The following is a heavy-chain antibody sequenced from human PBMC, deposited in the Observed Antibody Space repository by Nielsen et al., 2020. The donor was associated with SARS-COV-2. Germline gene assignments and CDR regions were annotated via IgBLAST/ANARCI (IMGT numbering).Heavy chain of an antibody. J-gene: IGHJ3*01. V-gene: IGHV4-59*02. Sequence: SETLSLTCTVSGDFVSTSYWSWIRQPPGKGLEWIGYVHYTGTTKYKSSLKSRVTMSVDTSNNQFSLKLTSMTAADTAVYYCAREGSGGYPDAFDVWGQGTMVTVSS. CDR1: GDFVSTSY. CDR3: AREGSGGYPDAFDV. CDR2: VHYTGTT. D-gene: IGHD3-10*01.